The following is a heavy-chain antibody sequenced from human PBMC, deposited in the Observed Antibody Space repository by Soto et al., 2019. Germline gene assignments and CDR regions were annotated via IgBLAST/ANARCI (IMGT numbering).Heavy chain of an antibody. CDR2: IYSGGGT. V-gene: IGHV3-66*01. Sequence: EVQLVESGGGLVLPGGSLRLSCAASGFTVSSNDMSWVGQAPGKGLEWVSVIYSGGGTYYADSVKGRFTISRDNSKNTLYPQMNSLRDEDTAVYYCVRSFFCSGGSCYSISSHWGQGTLVTVSS. D-gene: IGHD2-15*01. CDR1: GFTVSSND. CDR3: VRSFFCSGGSCYSISSH. J-gene: IGHJ4*02.